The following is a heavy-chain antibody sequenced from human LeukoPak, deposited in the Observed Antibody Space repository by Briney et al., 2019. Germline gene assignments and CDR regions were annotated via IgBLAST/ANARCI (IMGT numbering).Heavy chain of an antibody. V-gene: IGHV4-31*11. CDR1: GGSISSGGDY. J-gene: IGHJ5*02. Sequence: PSETLSLTCAVSGGSISSGGDYGRWVRQHGGGGLGWIVYIYYSGSTYYNPSLKSRVTISVDTSKNQFSLKLSSVTAADTAVYYCARAHFLLHYYDSSDDNWFDPWGQGTLVTVSS. CDR3: ARAHFLLHYYDSSDDNWFDP. CDR2: IYYSGST. D-gene: IGHD3-22*01.